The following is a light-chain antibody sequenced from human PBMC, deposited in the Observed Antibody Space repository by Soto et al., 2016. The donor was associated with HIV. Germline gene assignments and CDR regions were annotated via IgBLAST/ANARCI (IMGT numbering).Light chain of an antibody. CDR2: KVS. J-gene: IGKJ5*01. CDR1: QSLIHSDGNTY. CDR3: MQGTHWPIT. Sequence: DVVVTQSPLSLPVTLGQPATISCRSSQSLIHSDGNTYFNRYQQRPGQSPRRLIYKVSDRDSGVPDRFSGSKSGTDFTLKISRVEAEDVGVYYCMQGTHWPITFGQGTRLEIK. V-gene: IGKV2-30*02.